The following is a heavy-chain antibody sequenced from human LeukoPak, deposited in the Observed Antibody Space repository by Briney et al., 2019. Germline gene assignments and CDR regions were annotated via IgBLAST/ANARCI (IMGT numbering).Heavy chain of an antibody. CDR3: AKDQRYCTNGVCYSNFDY. CDR1: GFTFSSYA. V-gene: IGHV3-23*01. J-gene: IGHJ4*02. Sequence: GGSLRLSCAASGFTFSSYAMSWVRQAPGEGLEWVSAISGSGGSTYYADSVKGRFTISRDNSKNTLYLQMNSLRAEDTAVYYCAKDQRYCTNGVCYSNFDYWGQGTLVTVSS. D-gene: IGHD2-8*01. CDR2: ISGSGGST.